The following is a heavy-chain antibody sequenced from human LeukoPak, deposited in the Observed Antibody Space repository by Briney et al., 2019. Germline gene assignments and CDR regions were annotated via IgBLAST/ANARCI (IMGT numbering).Heavy chain of an antibody. Sequence: GGSLRLSCTASGFTFGDCAMSWVRQAPGKGLEWVGFIRSKAYGGTTEYAASVKGRFTISRDDSKSIAYLQTNSLKTEDTAVYYCTRDLLDCGGDCYSAYFDYWGQGTLVTVSS. CDR1: GFTFGDCA. D-gene: IGHD2-21*01. J-gene: IGHJ4*02. CDR2: IRSKAYGGTT. V-gene: IGHV3-49*04. CDR3: TRDLLDCGGDCYSAYFDY.